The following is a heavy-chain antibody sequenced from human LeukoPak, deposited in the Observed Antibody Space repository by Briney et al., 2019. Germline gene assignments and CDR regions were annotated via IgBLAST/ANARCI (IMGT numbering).Heavy chain of an antibody. Sequence: ASVKVSCKASGYTFTSYYMHWVRQAPGQGLEWMGIINPSGGSTSYAQKFQGRVTMTRDMSTSTVYMELSSLRSDDTAVYYCARDLYPDAFDIWGQGTMVTVSS. J-gene: IGHJ3*02. CDR1: GYTFTSYY. CDR3: ARDLYPDAFDI. CDR2: INPSGGST. D-gene: IGHD2-15*01. V-gene: IGHV1-46*01.